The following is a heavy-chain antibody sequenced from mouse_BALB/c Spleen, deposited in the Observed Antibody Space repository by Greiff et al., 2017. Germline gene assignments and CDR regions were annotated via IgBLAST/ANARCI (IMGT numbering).Heavy chain of an antibody. Sequence: QVHVKQSGAELVKPGASVKLSCKASGYTFTSYYMYWVKQRPGQGLEWIGEINPSNGGTNFNEKFKNKATLTVDKSSSTAYMQLSSLTSEDSAVYYCTRDYYGSSYYFDYWGQGTTLTVSS. J-gene: IGHJ2*01. D-gene: IGHD1-1*01. CDR2: INPSNGGT. CDR3: TRDYYGSSYYFDY. CDR1: GYTFTSYY. V-gene: IGHV1S81*02.